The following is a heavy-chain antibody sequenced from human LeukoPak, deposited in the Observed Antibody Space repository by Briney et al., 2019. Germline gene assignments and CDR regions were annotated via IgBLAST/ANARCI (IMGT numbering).Heavy chain of an antibody. CDR3: ATLTTVPHIYYYYYMDV. D-gene: IGHD4-17*01. Sequence: PSETLSLTCAVYGGSFSGYYWSWIRQPPGKGLEWIGEINHSGSTNYNPSLKSRVTISVDTSKNQFSLKLNSVTAADTAVYYCATLTTVPHIYYYYYMDVWSKGTTVTVSS. CDR2: INHSGST. CDR1: GGSFSGYY. J-gene: IGHJ6*03. V-gene: IGHV4-34*01.